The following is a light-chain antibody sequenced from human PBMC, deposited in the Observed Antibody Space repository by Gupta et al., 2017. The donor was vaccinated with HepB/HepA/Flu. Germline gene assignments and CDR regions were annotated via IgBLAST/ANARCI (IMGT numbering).Light chain of an antibody. V-gene: IGKV1-39*01. CDR1: QSISYY. J-gene: IGKJ1*01. CDR3: QQMDNTPWS. CDR2: SAT. Sequence: DIRVTQSPSSLSASVGDSVSIACRTNQSISYYLSWYQQKLGKAPKLLIYSATFRQPGVPSRFSVDGSGTEFTLTISRRQPEDFATYYCQQMDNTPWSFGQGTTVEIK.